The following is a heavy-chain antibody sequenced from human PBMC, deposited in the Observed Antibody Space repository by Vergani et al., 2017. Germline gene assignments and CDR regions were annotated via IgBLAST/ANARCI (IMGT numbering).Heavy chain of an antibody. Sequence: QVQLVESGGGLVKPGGSLRLSCAASGFTFSDYYMTWFRPAPGKGLEWISYISGRGHTKYYADAVKGRFAISRDNAKNSLYLQMNNLRVEDTAVYYCARELLRGTLLLLAYWGQGTLISVSS. CDR1: GFTFSDYY. CDR2: ISGRGHTK. J-gene: IGHJ4*02. V-gene: IGHV3-11*04. D-gene: IGHD1-7*01. CDR3: ARELLRGTLLLLAY.